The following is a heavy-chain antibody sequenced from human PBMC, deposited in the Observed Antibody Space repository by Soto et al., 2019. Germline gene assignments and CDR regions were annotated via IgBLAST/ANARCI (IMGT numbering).Heavy chain of an antibody. J-gene: IGHJ4*02. CDR2: VSPGGDIT. Sequence: GGAPRLSFWGSGFTFCFFGMYWGRPGPGKELEWVSGVSPGGDITYYTDSVRGRFTASRDNSKNMLYLQMNSLSADDTAVYYCTIRAYSSSSYFDCWGRGTLVTVSS. D-gene: IGHD6-6*01. CDR3: TIRAYSSSSYFDC. V-gene: IGHV3-23*01. CDR1: GFTFCFFG.